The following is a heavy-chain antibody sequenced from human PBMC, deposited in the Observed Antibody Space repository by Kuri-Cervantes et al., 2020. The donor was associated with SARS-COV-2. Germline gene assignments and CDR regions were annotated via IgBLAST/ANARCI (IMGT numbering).Heavy chain of an antibody. J-gene: IGHJ4*02. Sequence: GSLRLSCTVSGGSISSSSYYWGWIRQPPGKGLEWIGSIYYSGSTYYNPSLKSRVTISVDTSKNQFSRKLSSVTAADTAVYYCARLVGIFGVVIGTIDYWGQGTLVTVSS. CDR2: IYYSGST. V-gene: IGHV4-39*01. CDR3: ARLVGIFGVVIGTIDY. D-gene: IGHD3-3*02. CDR1: GGSISSSSYY.